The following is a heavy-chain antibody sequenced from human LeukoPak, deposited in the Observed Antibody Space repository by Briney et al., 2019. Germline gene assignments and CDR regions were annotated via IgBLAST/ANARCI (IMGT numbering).Heavy chain of an antibody. CDR2: IRYDGSNK. CDR3: AKAYSSSWYTFDP. V-gene: IGHV3-30*02. Sequence: SGGSLRLSCAASGFTLSSYGMHWVRQAPGKGLEWVAFIRYDGSNKYYADSVKGRFTISRDNSKNTLYLQMNSLRAEDTAVYYCAKAYSSSWYTFDPWGQGTLVTVSS. CDR1: GFTLSSYG. D-gene: IGHD6-13*01. J-gene: IGHJ5*02.